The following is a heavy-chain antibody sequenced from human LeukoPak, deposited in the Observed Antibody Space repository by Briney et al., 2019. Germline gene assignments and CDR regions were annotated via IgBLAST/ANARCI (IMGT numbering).Heavy chain of an antibody. CDR2: IYYSEST. V-gene: IGHV4-59*01. CDR1: GGSISSYY. J-gene: IGHJ4*02. CDR3: ASSAISSSWYGFDY. Sequence: SETLSLTCTVSGGSISSYYWSWIRQPSGKGLEWIGYIYYSESTNSNPSLKSRVTISVDTSKNQFSLKLSSVTAADTAVYYCASSAISSSWYGFDYWGQGTLVTVSS. D-gene: IGHD6-13*01.